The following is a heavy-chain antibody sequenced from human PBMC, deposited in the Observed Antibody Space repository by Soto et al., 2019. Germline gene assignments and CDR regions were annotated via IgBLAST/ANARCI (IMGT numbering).Heavy chain of an antibody. CDR1: GGSFSGYY. Sequence: QVQLQQWGAGLLKPSETLSLTCAVYGGSFSGYYWSWIRQPPGKGLEWIGEINHSGSTNYNPSLNSRFTISVDTSKNQFSLQLSSVTAADTAVYYCARGGLWYYYGMDVWGQGTTVTVSS. CDR2: INHSGST. V-gene: IGHV4-34*01. CDR3: ARGGLWYYYGMDV. J-gene: IGHJ6*02. D-gene: IGHD3-16*01.